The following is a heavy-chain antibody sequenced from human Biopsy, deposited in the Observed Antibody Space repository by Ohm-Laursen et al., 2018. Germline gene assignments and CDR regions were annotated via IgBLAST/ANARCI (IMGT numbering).Heavy chain of an antibody. V-gene: IGHV3-15*01. Sequence: SLRLSCTASGFTFTTDLMRWVRQAPGKGLAWVGRIKSKTDGGTIDYAVSVKGRIIISRDDSKKTVYEEMNNHKTENTGVYYCTTYQYWGQGTLVTVSS. CDR3: TTYQY. D-gene: IGHD3-16*02. J-gene: IGHJ4*02. CDR1: GFTFTTDL. CDR2: IKSKTDGGTI.